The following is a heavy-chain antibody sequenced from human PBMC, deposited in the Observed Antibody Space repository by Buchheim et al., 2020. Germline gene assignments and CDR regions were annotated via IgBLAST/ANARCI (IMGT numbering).Heavy chain of an antibody. V-gene: IGHV3-30*02. CDR2: IRYDGSNK. J-gene: IGHJ4*02. CDR1: GFTFSSYG. D-gene: IGHD2-2*01. CDR3: AKDTLRYCSSTSCQTGFDY. Sequence: QVQLVESGGGVVQPGRSLRLSCAASGFTFSSYGMHWVRQAPGKGLEWVAFIRYDGSNKYYADSVKGRFTISRDNSKNTLYLQMNSLRAEDTAVYYCAKDTLRYCSSTSCQTGFDYWGQGPL.